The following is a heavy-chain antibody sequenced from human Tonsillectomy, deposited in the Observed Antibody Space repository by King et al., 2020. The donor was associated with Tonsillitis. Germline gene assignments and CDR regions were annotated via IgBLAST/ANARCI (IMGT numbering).Heavy chain of an antibody. CDR1: GGSISSYY. CDR3: ARGEDYYDSSGYYYVPPDY. D-gene: IGHD3-22*01. J-gene: IGHJ4*02. V-gene: IGHV4-59*01. Sequence: QLQESGPGLVKPSETLSLTCTVSGGSISSYYWNWIRQPPGKGLEWIGYIYYTGSTNYNPSLKSRVTISVDTSKNQFSLKLSSVTAADTAVYYCARGEDYYDSSGYYYVPPDYWGQGTLVTVSS. CDR2: IYYTGST.